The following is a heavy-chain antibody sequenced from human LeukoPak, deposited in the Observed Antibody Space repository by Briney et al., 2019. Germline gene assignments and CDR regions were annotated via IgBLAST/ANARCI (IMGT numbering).Heavy chain of an antibody. CDR2: IYPGDSDT. V-gene: IGHV5-51*01. CDR3: ARHQVSGGAQSGSYGY. CDR1: GYSFISHW. J-gene: IGHJ4*02. D-gene: IGHD3-10*01. Sequence: GESLKISCEGSGYSFISHWIAWVRQKPGKGLEWMGVIYPGDSDTRYSPSFQGQVTISADKSSRTAYLQWSSLKASDTAIYYCARHQVSGGAQSGSYGYWGQGTLVTVSS.